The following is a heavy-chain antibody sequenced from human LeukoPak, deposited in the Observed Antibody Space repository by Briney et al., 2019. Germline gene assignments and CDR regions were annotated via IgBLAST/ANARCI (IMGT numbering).Heavy chain of an antibody. J-gene: IGHJ4*02. CDR1: GYTFTSYD. D-gene: IGHD3-9*01. CDR2: MNPNSGNT. CDR3: ARVPPLLRYFDHPLFDY. V-gene: IGHV1-8*01. Sequence: ASVKVSCKASGYTFTSYDINWVRQATGQGLEWMGWMNPNSGNTGYAQKFQGRVTMTRNTSISTAYMELSSLRSEDTAVYYCARVPPLLRYFDHPLFDYWGQGTLVTVSS.